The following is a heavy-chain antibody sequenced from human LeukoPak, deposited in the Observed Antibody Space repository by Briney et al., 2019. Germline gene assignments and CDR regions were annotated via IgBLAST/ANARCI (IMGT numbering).Heavy chain of an antibody. CDR3: ARDPESSAPGWFDP. J-gene: IGHJ5*02. V-gene: IGHV4-39*07. D-gene: IGHD3-22*01. Sequence: PSETQSLTCTVSGGSISSSSYYWGWIRQPPGKGLEWIGSIYYSGSTYYNPSLKSRVTISVDTSKNQFSLKLSSVTAADTAVYYCARDPESSAPGWFDPWGQGTLVTVSS. CDR2: IYYSGST. CDR1: GGSISSSSYY.